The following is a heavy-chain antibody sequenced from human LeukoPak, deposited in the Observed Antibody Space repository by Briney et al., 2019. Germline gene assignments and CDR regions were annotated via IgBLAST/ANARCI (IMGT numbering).Heavy chain of an antibody. J-gene: IGHJ4*02. CDR3: ARDLGYDSSGYYSGGFHC. V-gene: IGHV1-2*02. CDR2: INPNSGGT. CDR1: GYTFTGYY. D-gene: IGHD3-22*01. Sequence: ASVKVSCKASGYTFTGYYMHWVRQAPGQGLEWMGWINPNSGGTNYAQKFQGRVTMTRDTSISTAYMELSRLRSDDTAVYYCARDLGYDSSGYYSGGFHCWGQGTLVTVSS.